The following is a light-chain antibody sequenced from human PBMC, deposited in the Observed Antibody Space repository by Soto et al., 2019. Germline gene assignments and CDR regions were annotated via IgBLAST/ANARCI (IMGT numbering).Light chain of an antibody. CDR2: DVT. J-gene: IGLJ2*01. CDR3: TSYTTSSTLV. CDR1: SRDIGTYNS. V-gene: IGLV2-14*01. Sequence: QSALTQPASVSGSPGQSITISCTGTSRDIGTYNSVSWYQQHAGKVPKLMIYDVTNRPSGVSDRFSGSNSGNTASLTISGLQSEDEADYSCTSYTTSSTLVFGGGTKLIVL.